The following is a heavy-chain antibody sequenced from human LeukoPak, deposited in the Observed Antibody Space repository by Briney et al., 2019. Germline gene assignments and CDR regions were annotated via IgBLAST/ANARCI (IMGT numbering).Heavy chain of an antibody. D-gene: IGHD2-15*01. V-gene: IGHV4-34*01. J-gene: IGHJ3*02. CDR3: ARIGYRCSGGSCYSGAFDI. CDR2: INQSGST. CDR1: GGSFSGYY. Sequence: SETLSLTCAVYGGSFSGYYWSWIRQPPGKGLEWIGEINQSGSTNYNPSLKSRVTISEDTSKNQFSLKLSSVTAADTAVYYCARIGYRCSGGSCYSGAFDIWGQGTMVTVSS.